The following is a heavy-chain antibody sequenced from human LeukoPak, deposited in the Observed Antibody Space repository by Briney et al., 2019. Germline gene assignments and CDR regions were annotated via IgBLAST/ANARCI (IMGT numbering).Heavy chain of an antibody. V-gene: IGHV1-69*06. Sequence: ASVKVSCKASGGTFSSYAISWVRQAPGQGLEWMGGIIPIFGTANYAQKFQGRVTITADKSTSTAYMELSSLRSEDTAVYYCARVDRPYYDFWSGIQYYFDYWGQGTLVTVYS. D-gene: IGHD3-3*01. CDR1: GGTFSSYA. CDR2: IIPIFGTA. CDR3: ARVDRPYYDFWSGIQYYFDY. J-gene: IGHJ4*02.